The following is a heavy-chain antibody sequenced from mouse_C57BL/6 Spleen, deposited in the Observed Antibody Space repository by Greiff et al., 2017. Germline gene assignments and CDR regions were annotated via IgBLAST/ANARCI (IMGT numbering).Heavy chain of an antibody. CDR2: IYPGDGDT. CDR1: GYAFRSYW. J-gene: IGHJ4*01. V-gene: IGHV1-80*01. D-gene: IGHD1-1*01. Sequence: QVQLQQSGAELVKPGASGKISCKASGYAFRSYWRNWGKQRPGKGLEGIGKIYPGDGDTNYNGKFKGKATLTEDKSSSTAYMQFSSLTSEDSAVYVCARGLFSTTVVASGNYYAMDYWGQGTSVTVSS. CDR3: ARGLFSTTVVASGNYYAMDY.